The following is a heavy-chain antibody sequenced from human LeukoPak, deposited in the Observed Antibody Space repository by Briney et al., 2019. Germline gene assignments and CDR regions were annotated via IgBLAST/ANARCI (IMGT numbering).Heavy chain of an antibody. CDR1: GYTFSSYG. J-gene: IGHJ4*02. CDR3: ARDANGVLGDY. V-gene: IGHV1-18*01. Sequence: ASVKVSCKASGYTFSSYGISWVRQAPGQGLEWMGWISVYSGNTNYAQRLQGRVTMTTDTSTSTAYMEFRSLRSDDTAVYYCARDANGVLGDYWGQGTLVTVSS. CDR2: ISVYSGNT. D-gene: IGHD2-8*01.